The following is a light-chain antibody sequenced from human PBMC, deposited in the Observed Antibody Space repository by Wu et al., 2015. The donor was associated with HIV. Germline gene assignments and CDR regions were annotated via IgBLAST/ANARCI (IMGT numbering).Light chain of an antibody. V-gene: IGKV3-15*01. Sequence: EIVMTQSPATLSVSPGERATLSCRASQSVSGKLAWYQQKPGQAPRLLIYGASRRATGISATFSGSGSGTDFTLTISSLQPEDFATYYCQQSYSTPGTFGQGTKLEIK. CDR2: GAS. CDR1: QSVSGK. J-gene: IGKJ2*02. CDR3: QQSYSTPGT.